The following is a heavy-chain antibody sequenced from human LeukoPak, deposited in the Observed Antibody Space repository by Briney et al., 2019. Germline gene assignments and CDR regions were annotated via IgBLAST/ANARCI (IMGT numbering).Heavy chain of an antibody. J-gene: IGHJ4*02. CDR2: ISGSGGST. D-gene: IGHD3/OR15-3a*01. CDR3: ARQTGSGLFILP. Sequence: GGSLRLSCAASGFTFSSYAMSWVRQAPGKGLEWVSAISGSGGSTYYADSVKGRFTISRDNSKNTLYLQMDSLRPEDTAVYYCARQTGSGLFILPGGQGTLVTVSS. V-gene: IGHV3-23*01. CDR1: GFTFSSYA.